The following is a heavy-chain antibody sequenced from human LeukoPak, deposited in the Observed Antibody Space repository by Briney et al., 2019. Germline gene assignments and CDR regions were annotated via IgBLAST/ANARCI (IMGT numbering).Heavy chain of an antibody. V-gene: IGHV3-48*01. J-gene: IGHJ3*02. Sequence: GGSLRLSCAASGFTFSSYSMNWVRQAPGKGLEWVSYISSSSSTIYYADSVKGRFALFRDNAKNSLYLQMNSLKAEDTAVYYCARDHHRRLYDSQARNTFDIWGQGTMVTVSS. CDR3: ARDHHRRLYDSQARNTFDI. CDR2: ISSSSSTI. D-gene: IGHD3-22*01. CDR1: GFTFSSYS.